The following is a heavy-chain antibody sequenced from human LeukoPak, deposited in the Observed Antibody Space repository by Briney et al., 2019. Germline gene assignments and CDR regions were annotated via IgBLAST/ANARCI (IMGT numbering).Heavy chain of an antibody. D-gene: IGHD2-21*02. Sequence: PSETLSLTCAVYGGSFSGYYWSWIRQPPGKGLEWIGEINHSGSTNYNPSLKSRVTISVDTSKNQFSLKLTSVTAADTTVYYCARGSKVVTTITRPGWYFDLWGRGTLVTVSP. CDR2: INHSGST. V-gene: IGHV4-34*01. CDR3: ARGSKVVTTITRPGWYFDL. CDR1: GGSFSGYY. J-gene: IGHJ2*01.